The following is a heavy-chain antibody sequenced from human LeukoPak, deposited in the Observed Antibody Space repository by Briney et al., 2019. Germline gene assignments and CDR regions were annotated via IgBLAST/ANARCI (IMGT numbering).Heavy chain of an antibody. J-gene: IGHJ4*02. CDR1: GFTFSSKW. D-gene: IGHD4-17*01. V-gene: IGHV3-7*03. Sequence: GGSLRLSCAASGFTFSSKWMSWVRQAPGKGLEWVANIKYDGSEKYYVDSVKGRFTISRDNAKNSLYLQMNSLRAEDTALYYCAKAGDYKDSSYFDYWGQGTLVTVSS. CDR3: AKAGDYKDSSYFDY. CDR2: IKYDGSEK.